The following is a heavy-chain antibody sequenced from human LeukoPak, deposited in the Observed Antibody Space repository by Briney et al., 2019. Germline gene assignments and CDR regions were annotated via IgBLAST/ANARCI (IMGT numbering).Heavy chain of an antibody. J-gene: IGHJ3*02. D-gene: IGHD2-15*01. V-gene: IGHV3-21*01. Sequence: PGGSLRLSCAASGFTCSSYSMNWVRQAPGKGLEWVSSISSSSSYIYYADSVKGRFTISRDNAKNSLYLQMNSLRAEDTAVYYCEGYCSGGSCLRGAFDIWGQGTMVTVSS. CDR2: ISSSSSYI. CDR3: EGYCSGGSCLRGAFDI. CDR1: GFTCSSYS.